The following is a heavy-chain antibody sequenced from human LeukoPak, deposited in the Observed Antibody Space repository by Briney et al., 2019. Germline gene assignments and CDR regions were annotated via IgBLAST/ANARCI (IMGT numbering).Heavy chain of an antibody. CDR2: IYYSGST. J-gene: IGHJ6*03. Sequence: SETLSLTCTVPGGSISSSSYYWGWIRQPPGKGLEWIGSIYYSGSTYYNPSLKSRVTISVDTSKNQFSLKLSSVTAADTAVYYCASLSIAARPSYYYYMDVWGKGTTVTVSS. D-gene: IGHD6-6*01. CDR3: ASLSIAARPSYYYYMDV. V-gene: IGHV4-39*07. CDR1: GGSISSSSYY.